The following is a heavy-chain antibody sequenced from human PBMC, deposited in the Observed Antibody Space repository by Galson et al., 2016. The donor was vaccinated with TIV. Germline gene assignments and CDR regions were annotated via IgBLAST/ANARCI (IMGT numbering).Heavy chain of an antibody. CDR3: AKMDSSGFDYVRRFDF. D-gene: IGHD3-22*01. J-gene: IGHJ4*02. V-gene: IGHV3-23*01. CDR2: ISAGGGRT. Sequence: SLRLSCAASGFTFSSFAVSWVRQAPGKGLEWVSGISAGGGRTNYADSVKGRFTISRDKPKNTLYLQMSSLRAEDTAVYFCAKMDSSGFDYVRRFDFWGQGTLATVSS. CDR1: GFTFSSFA.